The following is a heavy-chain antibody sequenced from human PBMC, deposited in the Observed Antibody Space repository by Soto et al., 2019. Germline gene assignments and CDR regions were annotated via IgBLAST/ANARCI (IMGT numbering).Heavy chain of an antibody. CDR1: GFTFSNYG. CDR3: AGGWSFFDY. Sequence: QVQLVESGGGVVQPGRSLRLSCAASGFTFSNYGMHWARQAPGKGLEWVAGISYDGSNKYYADSVKGRFTISRDNSKNTLYLQMNSLRTEDTAVYYCAGGWSFFDYCGQGTLVNVSP. D-gene: IGHD6-19*01. V-gene: IGHV3-30*03. CDR2: ISYDGSNK. J-gene: IGHJ4*02.